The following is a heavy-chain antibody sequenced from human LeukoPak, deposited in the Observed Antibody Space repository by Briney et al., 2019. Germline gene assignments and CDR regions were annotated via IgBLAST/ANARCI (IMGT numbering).Heavy chain of an antibody. J-gene: IGHJ4*02. V-gene: IGHV3-73*01. CDR1: GFTFSSYA. CDR3: TRPSYDSSVSGVVY. Sequence: GGSLRLSCAASGFTFSSYAMSWVRQASGKGLEWVGRIRSKANSYATTDVASVRGRFSISRDDSKNTAYLQMNSLKTGDTAVYYCTRPSYDSSVSGVVYWGQGTLVTVSS. D-gene: IGHD3-22*01. CDR2: IRSKANSYAT.